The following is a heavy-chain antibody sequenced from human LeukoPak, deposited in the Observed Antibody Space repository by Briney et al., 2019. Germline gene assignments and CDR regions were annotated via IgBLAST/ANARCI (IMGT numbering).Heavy chain of an antibody. Sequence: SETLSLTCTVSSGSISSGDYYWSWIRQPPGTGLEWIGYIYYSGSTYYNPSLKSRVTISVDTSKNQFSLKLSSVTAADTAVYYCARENDKGYGDYGVFDYWGQGTLVTVSS. CDR3: ARENDKGYGDYGVFDY. V-gene: IGHV4-30-4*01. J-gene: IGHJ4*02. CDR2: IYYSGST. CDR1: SGSISSGDYY. D-gene: IGHD4-17*01.